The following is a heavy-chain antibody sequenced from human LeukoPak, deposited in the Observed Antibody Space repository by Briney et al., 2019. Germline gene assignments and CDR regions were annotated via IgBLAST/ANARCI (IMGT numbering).Heavy chain of an antibody. V-gene: IGHV3-23*01. Sequence: GGSLRLSCAASGFTFSSYAMSWVRQAPGKGLEWVSAISSSSSYIYYADSVKGRFTISRDNSKNTLYLQMNSLRVEDTAVYYCAKDRAYTGSVWGQGTLVTVSS. CDR1: GFTFSSYA. D-gene: IGHD1-26*01. CDR2: ISSSSSYI. CDR3: AKDRAYTGSV. J-gene: IGHJ4*02.